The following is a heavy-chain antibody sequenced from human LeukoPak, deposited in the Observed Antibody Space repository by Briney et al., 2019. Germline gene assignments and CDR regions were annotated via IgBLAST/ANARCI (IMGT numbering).Heavy chain of an antibody. J-gene: IGHJ4*02. CDR1: GFTFSSYW. Sequence: PGGSLRLSCAASGFTFSSYWMSWVRQAPGKGLEWVSAISDSGGTTYYADSVKGRFTISRDNSKNTLYLQVNSLRAEDTAVYYCAKGSTYHTCPFDYWGQGTLVTVSS. CDR3: AKGSTYHTCPFDY. V-gene: IGHV3-23*01. D-gene: IGHD2-2*01. CDR2: ISDSGGTT.